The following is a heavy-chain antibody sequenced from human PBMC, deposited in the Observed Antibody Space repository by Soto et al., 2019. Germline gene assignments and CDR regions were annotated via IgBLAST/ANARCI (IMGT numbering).Heavy chain of an antibody. Sequence: PSETLSLTCTVSGGSISSYYWSWIRQPPGKGLEWIGYIYYSGSTYYNPSLKSRVTISVDTSKNQFSLKLSSVTAADTAVYYCARDHYDSSGNWFDPWGQGTLVTVSS. CDR1: GGSISSYY. V-gene: IGHV4-30-4*01. CDR3: ARDHYDSSGNWFDP. CDR2: IYYSGST. D-gene: IGHD3-22*01. J-gene: IGHJ5*02.